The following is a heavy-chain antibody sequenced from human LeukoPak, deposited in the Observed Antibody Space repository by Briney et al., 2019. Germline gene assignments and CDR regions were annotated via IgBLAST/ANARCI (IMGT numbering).Heavy chain of an antibody. CDR3: ARASKLYSSSWYFYYYYMDV. Sequence: PGGSLRLSCAASGFTFSSYSMNWVRQAPGKGLEWVSSISSSSSYIYYADSVKDRFTISRDNAKNSLYLQMNSLRAEDTAVYYCARASKLYSSSWYFYYYYMDVWGKGTTVTVSS. CDR1: GFTFSSYS. V-gene: IGHV3-21*01. D-gene: IGHD6-13*01. J-gene: IGHJ6*03. CDR2: ISSSSSYI.